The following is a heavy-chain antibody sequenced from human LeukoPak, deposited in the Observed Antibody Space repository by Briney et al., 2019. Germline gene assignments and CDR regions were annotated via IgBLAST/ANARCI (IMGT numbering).Heavy chain of an antibody. V-gene: IGHV3-33*01. D-gene: IGHD4-17*01. CDR2: IWYDGTNK. CDR3: ARATVTRWFDP. Sequence: QPGGSLRLSCAASGFAFSSFGMHWVRQAPGKGLEWVAVIWYDGTNKYYADSVKGRFTISGDNSKNTLYLQVNSLRAEDTAVYYCARATVTRWFDPWGQGTLVTVSS. J-gene: IGHJ5*02. CDR1: GFAFSSFG.